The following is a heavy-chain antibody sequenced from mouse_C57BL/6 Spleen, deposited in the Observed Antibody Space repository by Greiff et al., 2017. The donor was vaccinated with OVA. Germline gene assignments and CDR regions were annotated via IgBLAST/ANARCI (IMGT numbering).Heavy chain of an antibody. Sequence: QVQLKQPGAELVKPGASVKLSCKASGYTFTSYWMHWVKQRPGRGLEWIGRIDPNSGGTKYNEKFKSKATLTVDKPSSTAYMQLSSLTSEDSAVYYCARERVTYDGYYVAMDYWGQGTSVTVSS. V-gene: IGHV1-72*01. CDR1: GYTFTSYW. D-gene: IGHD2-3*01. CDR2: IDPNSGGT. J-gene: IGHJ4*01. CDR3: ARERVTYDGYYVAMDY.